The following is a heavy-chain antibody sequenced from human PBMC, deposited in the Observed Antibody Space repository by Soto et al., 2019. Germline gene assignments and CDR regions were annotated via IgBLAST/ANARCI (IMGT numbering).Heavy chain of an antibody. CDR2: IYYSGST. D-gene: IGHD3-10*01. V-gene: IGHV4-30-4*01. CDR3: ARAHTVRGLLHYYYGLDV. Sequence: SETLSLTCTVSGGSISSGDYYWSWIRQPPGKGLEWIGYIYYSGSTYYNPSLKSRVTISVDTSKNQFSLKLSSVTAADTAVYYCARAHTVRGLLHYYYGLDVWGQGTTVTVSS. J-gene: IGHJ6*02. CDR1: GGSISSGDYY.